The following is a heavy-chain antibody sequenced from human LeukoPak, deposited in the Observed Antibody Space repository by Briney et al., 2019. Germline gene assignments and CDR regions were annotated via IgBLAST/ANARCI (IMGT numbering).Heavy chain of an antibody. D-gene: IGHD3-22*01. V-gene: IGHV3-48*01. Sequence: PGGSLRLSCAASGFTFSSYSMNWVRQAPGKGLEWVAYISSSSSIIYYADSVKGRFTIPRDNAKNSLYLQMNSLRAEDTAVYYCARVLSDYYFDLFDYWGQGTLVTVSS. CDR2: ISSSSSII. CDR1: GFTFSSYS. J-gene: IGHJ4*02. CDR3: ARVLSDYYFDLFDY.